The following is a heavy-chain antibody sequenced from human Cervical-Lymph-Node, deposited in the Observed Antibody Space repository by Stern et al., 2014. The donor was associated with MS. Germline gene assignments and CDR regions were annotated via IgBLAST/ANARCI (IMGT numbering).Heavy chain of an antibody. CDR3: ARGSSSWVYYYYYGMDV. D-gene: IGHD6-13*01. Sequence: VQLVESGGGLVKPGGSLRLSCAASGFTFSSYSMNWVRQAPGKGLEWVSSISSSSSYIYYADSVKGRFTISRDNAKNSLYLQMNSLRAEDTAVYYCARGSSSWVYYYYYGMDVWGQGTTVTVSS. CDR1: GFTFSSYS. J-gene: IGHJ6*02. V-gene: IGHV3-21*01. CDR2: ISSSSSYI.